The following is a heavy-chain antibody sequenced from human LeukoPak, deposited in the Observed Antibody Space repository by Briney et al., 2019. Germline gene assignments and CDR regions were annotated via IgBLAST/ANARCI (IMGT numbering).Heavy chain of an antibody. V-gene: IGHV1-69*04. CDR2: IIPILGIA. Sequence: SVKVSCKASGYTFTSYDINWVRQATGQGLEWMGRIIPILGIANYAQKFQGRVTITADKSTSTAYMELSSLRSEDTAVYYCARDNSGSXMGLGYWGQGTLVTVSS. D-gene: IGHD1-26*01. J-gene: IGHJ4*02. CDR1: GYTFTSYD. CDR3: ARDNSGSXMGLGY.